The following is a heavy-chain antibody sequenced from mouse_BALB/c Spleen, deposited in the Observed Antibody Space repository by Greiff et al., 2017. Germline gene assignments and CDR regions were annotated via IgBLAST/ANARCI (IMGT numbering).Heavy chain of an antibody. J-gene: IGHJ3*01. CDR3: ARDQHYDQAWFAY. CDR2: ISDGGSYT. V-gene: IGHV5-4*02. D-gene: IGHD2-4*01. CDR1: GFTFSDYY. Sequence: DVMLVESGGGLVKPGGSLKLSCAASGFTFSDYYMYWVRQTPEKRLEWVATISDGGSYTYYPDSVKGRFTISRDNAKNNLYLQMSSLKSEDTAMYYCARDQHYDQAWFAYWGQGTLVTVSA.